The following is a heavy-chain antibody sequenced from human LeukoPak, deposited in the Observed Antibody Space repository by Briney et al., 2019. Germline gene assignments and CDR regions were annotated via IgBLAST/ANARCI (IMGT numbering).Heavy chain of an antibody. J-gene: IGHJ4*02. V-gene: IGHV4-39*01. D-gene: IGHD2-15*01. CDR3: ASVVAANLGFDY. CDR1: GGSISSSSYY. Sequence: SETLSLTCTVPGGSISSSSYYWGWIRQPPGKGLEWIGSIYYSGSTYYNPSLKSRVTISVDTSKNQFSLKLSSVTAADTAVYYCASVVAANLGFDYWGQGTLVTVSS. CDR2: IYYSGST.